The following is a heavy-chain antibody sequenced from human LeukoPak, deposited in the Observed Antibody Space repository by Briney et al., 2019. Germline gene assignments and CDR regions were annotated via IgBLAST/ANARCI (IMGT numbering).Heavy chain of an antibody. J-gene: IGHJ6*04. CDR2: ISSSGSTI. V-gene: IGHV3-48*03. D-gene: IGHD3-10*01. CDR3: ARDRITMVRGDGMDV. CDR1: GLTFSSYE. Sequence: GGSLRLSCAASGLTFSSYEMNWVRQAPGKGLEWVSYISSSGSTIYYADSVKGRFTISRDNAKNSLYLQMNSLRAEDTAVYYCARDRITMVRGDGMDVWGKATTVTVSS.